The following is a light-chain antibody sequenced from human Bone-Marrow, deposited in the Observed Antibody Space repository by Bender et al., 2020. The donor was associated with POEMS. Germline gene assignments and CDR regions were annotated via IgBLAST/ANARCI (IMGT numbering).Light chain of an antibody. V-gene: IGLV1-44*01. CDR2: SNN. CDR3: SSWDDSLNGWV. J-gene: IGLJ3*02. Sequence: NFGNNAANWYQHVPGTAPKFLIYSNNQRPSGVPDRFSASTSGTSASLAISGLHSDDEADYYCSSWDDSLNGWVFGGGTKLTVL. CDR1: NFGNNA.